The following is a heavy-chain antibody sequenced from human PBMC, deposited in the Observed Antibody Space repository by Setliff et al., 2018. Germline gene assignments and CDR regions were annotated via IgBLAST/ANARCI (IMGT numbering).Heavy chain of an antibody. D-gene: IGHD5-18*01. CDR1: GYIFTGYY. CDR3: ATSVSWIQLVLYPQGHPEPFDY. J-gene: IGHJ4*02. CDR2: ISAYIGNT. V-gene: IGHV1-2*02. Sequence: ASVKVSCKASGYIFTGYYMHWVRQAPGQGLEWMGWISAYIGNTIYAQKFQGRVTMTEDTSTDTAYMELSSLRSEDTAVYYCATSVSWIQLVLYPQGHPEPFDYWGQGTLVTVSS.